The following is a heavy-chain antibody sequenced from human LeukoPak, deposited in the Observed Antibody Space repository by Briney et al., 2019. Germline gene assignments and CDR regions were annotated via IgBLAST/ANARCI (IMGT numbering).Heavy chain of an antibody. V-gene: IGHV1-69*13. CDR2: IIPIFGTA. CDR1: GGTFSSYA. J-gene: IGHJ4*02. D-gene: IGHD6-13*01. Sequence: ASVKVSCKASGGTFSSYAISWVRQAPGQGLEWMGGIIPIFGTANYAQKFQGRVTITADESTSTAYMELSSLRSEDTAVYYCARSVSGSWYGYYFDYWGQGTLVTVSS. CDR3: ARSVSGSWYGYYFDY.